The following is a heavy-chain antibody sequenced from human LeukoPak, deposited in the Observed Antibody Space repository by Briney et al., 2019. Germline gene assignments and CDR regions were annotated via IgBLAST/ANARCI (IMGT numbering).Heavy chain of an antibody. D-gene: IGHD2-2*01. J-gene: IGHJ6*04. CDR1: GYTFTSYY. Sequence: ASVKVSGKASGYTFTSYYMHWVRQAPGQGLEWMGIINPSGGSTSYAQKFQGRVTMTRDTSTSTVYMELSSLRSEDTAVYYCARDRQEYQLLSDYYGMDVWGKGTTVTVSS. V-gene: IGHV1-46*01. CDR2: INPSGGST. CDR3: ARDRQEYQLLSDYYGMDV.